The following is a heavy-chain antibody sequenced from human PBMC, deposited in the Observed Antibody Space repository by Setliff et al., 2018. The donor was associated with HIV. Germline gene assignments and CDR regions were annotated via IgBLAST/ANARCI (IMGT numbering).Heavy chain of an antibody. J-gene: IGHJ4*02. V-gene: IGHV3-33*01. CDR1: GFTFRSFG. Sequence: GGSLRLSCAASGFTFRSFGMHWVRQTPGKGLEWVALIHFDGTNKYYVDSVKGRFTISRDNAKNSLYLQMNSLRAEDTAVYFCVRDRSDYLDFLTGYYGRDYWGQGTQVTVSS. CDR3: VRDRSDYLDFLTGYYGRDY. CDR2: IHFDGTNK. D-gene: IGHD3-9*01.